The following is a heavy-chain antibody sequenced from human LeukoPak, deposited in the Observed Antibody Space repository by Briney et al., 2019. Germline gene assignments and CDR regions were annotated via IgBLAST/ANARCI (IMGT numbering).Heavy chain of an antibody. V-gene: IGHV3-48*03. D-gene: IGHD5-18*01. CDR3: ARDRSYGSFNY. J-gene: IGHJ4*02. Sequence: PGGSLRLSWAASGXTFSSYEMNWVRQAPGKGLEWVSYISSSGSTIYYADSVKGRFTISRDNAKNSLYLQMSSLRAEDTAVYYCARDRSYGSFNYWGQGTLVTVSS. CDR2: ISSSGSTI. CDR1: GXTFSSYE.